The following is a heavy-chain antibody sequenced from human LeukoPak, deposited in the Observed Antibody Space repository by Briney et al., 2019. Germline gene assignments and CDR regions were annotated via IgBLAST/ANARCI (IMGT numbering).Heavy chain of an antibody. J-gene: IGHJ4*02. CDR1: GFTFSSYD. CDR2: IGTAGDT. D-gene: IGHD3-22*01. CDR3: ARVGDSSGSYDY. V-gene: IGHV3-13*01. Sequence: GGSLRLSCAASGFTFSSYDMHWVRQATGKGLEWVSAIGTAGDTYYPGSVKGRFTISREDAKNSLYLQMNCLRAGDTAVYYCARVGDSSGSYDYWGQGTLVTVSS.